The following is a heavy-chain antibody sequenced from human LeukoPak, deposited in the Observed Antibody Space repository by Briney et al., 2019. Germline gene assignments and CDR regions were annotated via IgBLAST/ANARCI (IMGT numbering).Heavy chain of an antibody. J-gene: IGHJ4*02. CDR2: ISSSSSPI. CDR3: VRSIAAAGNY. D-gene: IGHD6-25*01. CDR1: GFTFSSYS. V-gene: IGHV3-48*01. Sequence: GGSLRPSCVASGFTFSSYSINWVRQAPGKGLEWISYISSSSSPIYYADSVKGRFTISRDNAKNSVYLQMNSLRADDTAVYYCVRSIAAAGNYWGQGTLVTVSS.